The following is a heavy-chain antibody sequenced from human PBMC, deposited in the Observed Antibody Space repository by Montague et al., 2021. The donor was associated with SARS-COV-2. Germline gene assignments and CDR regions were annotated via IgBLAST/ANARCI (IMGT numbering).Heavy chain of an antibody. CDR2: IHSAGRGT. D-gene: IGHD3-9*01. CDR1: GFTFTNSP. J-gene: IGHJ5*02. Sequence: SLRLSCAASGFTFTNSPMSWVRQAPGKGLDWVSVIHSAGRGTYYADSXXGRFTISRDNLKNTVYLQMNNLRDVDTAVYYCAKVGDILTGYSLINLDAWGQGTL. V-gene: IGHV3-23*03. CDR3: AKVGDILTGYSLINLDA.